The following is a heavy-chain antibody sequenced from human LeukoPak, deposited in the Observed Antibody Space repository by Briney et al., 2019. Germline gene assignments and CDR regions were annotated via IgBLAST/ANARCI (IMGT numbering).Heavy chain of an antibody. J-gene: IGHJ4*02. Sequence: ASVKASSKASGYTFISYFIHWVRQAPGQGLEWMGIINPSGGSTRYAQKFQGRVTMTRDTSTSTVYMEMSSLRSEDTAVYYCARSGGDAIRPFDYWGEGSLVTASS. CDR2: INPSGGST. CDR3: ARSGGDAIRPFDY. CDR1: GYTFISYF. V-gene: IGHV1-46*01. D-gene: IGHD2-21*02.